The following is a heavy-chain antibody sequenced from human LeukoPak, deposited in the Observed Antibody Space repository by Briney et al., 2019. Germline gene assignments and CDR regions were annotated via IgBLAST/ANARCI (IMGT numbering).Heavy chain of an antibody. J-gene: IGHJ3*01. CDR2: ISSGSGDI. CDR3: VRDYGGSSGAFDL. CDR1: GFIFSTYA. Sequence: GESLRLSCRASGFIFSTYALNWVRRAPGQGPKWVSSISSGSGDIYYTDSVKGRFTVSRDNARKSLYLQMNSLRGEDTAVYYCVRDYGGSSGAFDLWGQGTMVTVSS. D-gene: IGHD4-23*01. V-gene: IGHV3-21*01.